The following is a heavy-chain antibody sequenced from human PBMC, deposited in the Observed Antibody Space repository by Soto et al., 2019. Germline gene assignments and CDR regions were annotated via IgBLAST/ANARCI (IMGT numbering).Heavy chain of an antibody. CDR3: ARGWLQLEDPQGPVDY. CDR1: GGSISSGGYY. Sequence: SETLSLTCAVSGGSISSGGYYWSWIRQHPGKGLEWIGYIYYSGSTYYNPSLKSRVTISVDTSKNQFSLKLSSVTAADTAVYYCARGWLQLEDPQGPVDYWGQGTLVTVSS. CDR2: IYYSGST. D-gene: IGHD5-12*01. V-gene: IGHV4-31*11. J-gene: IGHJ4*02.